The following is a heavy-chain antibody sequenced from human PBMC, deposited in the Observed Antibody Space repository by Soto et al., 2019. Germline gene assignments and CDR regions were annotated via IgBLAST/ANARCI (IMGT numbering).Heavy chain of an antibody. D-gene: IGHD2-21*01. J-gene: IGHJ6*02. CDR1: GGTFSSYA. CDR3: PVPPRIPYYYYEGMDL. V-gene: IGHV1-69*19. CDR2: IIPIFGTA. Sequence: QVQLVQSGAEVKKPGSSVKVSCKASGGTFSSYAISWVRQAPGQGLEWMGGIIPIFGTANYAQKFQGRVTITAGEPTNKAYMKVGRLRSEDPAVYYCPVPPRIPYYYYEGMDLWGQGTAVTVSS.